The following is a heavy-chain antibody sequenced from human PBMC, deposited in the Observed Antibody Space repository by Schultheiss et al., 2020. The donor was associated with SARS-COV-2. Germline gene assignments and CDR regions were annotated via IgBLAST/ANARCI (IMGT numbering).Heavy chain of an antibody. V-gene: IGHV1-18*01. D-gene: IGHD2-8*01. CDR3: ARMVYGNEGFDL. Sequence: ASVKVSCKASGYTFTSYGISWVRQAPGQGLEWMGWISAYNGDTNYAQKFQDRVTMTRDTSTGTADMELRSLRPDDTAVYYCARMVYGNEGFDLWGQGTLVTVSS. CDR1: GYTFTSYG. J-gene: IGHJ5*02. CDR2: ISAYNGDT.